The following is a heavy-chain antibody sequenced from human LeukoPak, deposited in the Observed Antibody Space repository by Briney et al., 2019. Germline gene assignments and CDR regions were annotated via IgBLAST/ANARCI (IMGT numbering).Heavy chain of an antibody. CDR1: GFTFSIYW. V-gene: IGHV3-7*05. CDR2: IKQDGSEK. D-gene: IGHD4-17*01. J-gene: IGHJ5*02. CDR3: AKRWGGGDYEGWFDP. Sequence: GGSLRLSCAASGFTFSIYWMSWVRQAPGKGLEWVANIKQDGSEKYYVDSVKGRFTISRDNANNSLYLQMNSLRAEDTAVYYCAKRWGGGDYEGWFDPWGQGTLVTVSS.